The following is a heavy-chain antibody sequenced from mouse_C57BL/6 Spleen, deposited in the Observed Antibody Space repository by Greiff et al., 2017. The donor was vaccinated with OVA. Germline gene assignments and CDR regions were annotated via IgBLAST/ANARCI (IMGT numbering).Heavy chain of an antibody. J-gene: IGHJ2*01. CDR2: INPSTGGT. D-gene: IGHD2-5*01. CDR1: GYSFTGYY. Sequence: EVQLVESGPELVKPGASVKISCKASGYSFTGYYMNWVKQSPEKSLEWIGEINPSTGGTTYNQKFKAKATLTVDKSSSTAYMQLKSLTSEDSAVYYCARTSYYSNHEGNYFDYWGQGTTLTVSS. V-gene: IGHV1-42*01. CDR3: ARTSYYSNHEGNYFDY.